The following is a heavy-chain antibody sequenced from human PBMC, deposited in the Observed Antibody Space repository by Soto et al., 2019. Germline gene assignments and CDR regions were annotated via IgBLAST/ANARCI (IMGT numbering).Heavy chain of an antibody. V-gene: IGHV3-30-3*01. CDR2: ISYDGSNK. J-gene: IGHJ4*02. Sequence: QVQLVESGGGVVQPGRSLRLCCAASGFTFSSYAMHWVRQAPGKGLEWVAVISYDGSNKYYADSVKGRFTISRDNSKNTLYLQMNSLRAEDTAVFYCARGYCSSISCYLTYFDYWGQGTLVTVSS. D-gene: IGHD2-2*03. CDR1: GFTFSSYA. CDR3: ARGYCSSISCYLTYFDY.